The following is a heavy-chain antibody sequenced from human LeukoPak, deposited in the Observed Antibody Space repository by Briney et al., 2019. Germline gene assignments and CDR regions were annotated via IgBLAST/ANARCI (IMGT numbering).Heavy chain of an antibody. CDR1: GYSFTNYW. D-gene: IGHD5-24*01. J-gene: IGHJ4*02. CDR2: IYPGDSDT. Sequence: PGEALKISCKGSGYSFTNYWIAWVRPKPRKGLGCMRIIYPGDSDTRYSPSFQGQVPISADKSISTAYLQWSSLKASDTAMYYCARREMTTPYFEYWGQGTLVTVSS. CDR3: ARREMTTPYFEY. V-gene: IGHV5-51*01.